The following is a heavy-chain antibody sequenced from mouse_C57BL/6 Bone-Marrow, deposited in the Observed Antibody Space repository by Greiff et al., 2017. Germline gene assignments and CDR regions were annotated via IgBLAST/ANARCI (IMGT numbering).Heavy chain of an antibody. V-gene: IGHV1-55*01. Sequence: QVQLQQPGAELVKPGASVKMSCTASGFTFTSYWITWVKQRPGQGLEWIGDIYPTSGRTNYTEKFKGKAILTVDTSSNTAYLQLSSLTSEDSAVFYCARSGALGRSFDYWGQGTTLTVSS. J-gene: IGHJ2*01. CDR1: GFTFTSYW. CDR3: ARSGALGRSFDY. CDR2: IYPTSGRT. D-gene: IGHD4-1*01.